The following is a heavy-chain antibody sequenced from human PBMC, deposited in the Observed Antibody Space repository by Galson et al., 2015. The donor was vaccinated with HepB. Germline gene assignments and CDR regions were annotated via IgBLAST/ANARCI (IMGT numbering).Heavy chain of an antibody. D-gene: IGHD6-19*01. CDR2: IYHSGST. V-gene: IGHV4-4*02. CDR1: GGSISSSNW. J-gene: IGHJ4*02. CDR3: ARVGRSSGWYRGFDY. Sequence: LSLTCAVSGGSISSSNWWSWVRQPPGKGLEWIGEIYHSGSTNYNPSLKSRVTISVDKSKNQFSLKLSSVTAADTAVYYCARVGRSSGWYRGFDYWGQGTLVTVSS.